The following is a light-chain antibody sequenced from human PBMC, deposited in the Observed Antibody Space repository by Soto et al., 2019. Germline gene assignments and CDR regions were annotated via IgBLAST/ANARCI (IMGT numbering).Light chain of an antibody. V-gene: IGLV3-25*03. J-gene: IGLJ2*01. CDR1: ALPKQY. CDR3: QSADSSGTPLVV. Sequence: SYELTQLPSVSVSPGQTARITCSGDALPKQYAYWYQQKPGQAPVLVIYKDSERPSGIPERFSGSSSGTTVTLTISGVQAEDEADYYCQSADSSGTPLVVFGGGTKVTVL. CDR2: KDS.